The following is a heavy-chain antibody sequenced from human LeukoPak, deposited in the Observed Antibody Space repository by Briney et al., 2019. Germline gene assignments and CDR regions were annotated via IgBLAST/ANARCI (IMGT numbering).Heavy chain of an antibody. J-gene: IGHJ6*02. CDR2: IYYSGST. CDR1: GGSVSSGSYY. V-gene: IGHV4-61*01. Sequence: SETLSLTCTVSGGSVSSGSYYWSWIRQPPGKGLEWIGYIYYSGSTNYNPSPKSRVTISVDTSKNQFSLKLSSVTAADTAVYYCASKGNDFWSGYSPLVVWGQGTTVTVSS. D-gene: IGHD3-3*01. CDR3: ASKGNDFWSGYSPLVV.